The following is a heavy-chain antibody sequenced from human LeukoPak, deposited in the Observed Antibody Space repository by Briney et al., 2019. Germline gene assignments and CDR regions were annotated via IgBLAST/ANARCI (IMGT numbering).Heavy chain of an antibody. CDR1: GFTFSSYT. CDR2: ISASSGYI. V-gene: IGHV3-21*01. Sequence: PGDSLRLSCAASGFTFSSYTMDWVRQAPGKGLEWVSSISASSGYIYYADSMKGRFTISRDNAENSLHLQMNSLRAEDTALYYCARESLYSGSASSGLDYWGQGTLVTVSS. J-gene: IGHJ4*02. D-gene: IGHD3-10*01. CDR3: ARESLYSGSASSGLDY.